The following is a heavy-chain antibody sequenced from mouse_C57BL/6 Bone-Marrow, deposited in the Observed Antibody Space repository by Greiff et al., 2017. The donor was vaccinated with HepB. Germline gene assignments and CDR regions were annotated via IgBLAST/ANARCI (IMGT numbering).Heavy chain of an antibody. J-gene: IGHJ1*03. CDR1: GFSLTSYG. CDR3: AKSSYYGNLGWYFDV. CDR2: IWGDGST. V-gene: IGHV2-3*01. D-gene: IGHD2-10*01. Sequence: QVQLKESGPGLVAPSQSLSITCTVSGFSLTSYGVSWVRQPPGKGLEWLGVIWGDGSTNYHSALISRLSISKDNSKSQVFLKLNSRQTDDTATYYCAKSSYYGNLGWYFDVWGTGTTVTVSS.